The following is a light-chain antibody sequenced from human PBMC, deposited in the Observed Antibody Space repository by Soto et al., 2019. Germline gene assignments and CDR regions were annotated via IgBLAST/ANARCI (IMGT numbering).Light chain of an antibody. J-gene: IGKJ3*01. V-gene: IGKV3-11*01. CDR1: QSVSSQ. CDR2: DVS. Sequence: EIVLTQSPATLSLSPGERATLSCRASQSVSSQLAWYQQKAGQAPRLLIYDVSNRATGIPARFSGSGSGTDFTLTISSLEPEDFAVYYCHQRRNWPPGTFGPGTKVDIK. CDR3: HQRRNWPPGT.